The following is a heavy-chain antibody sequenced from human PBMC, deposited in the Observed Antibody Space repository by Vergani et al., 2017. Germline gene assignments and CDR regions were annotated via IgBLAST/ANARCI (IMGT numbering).Heavy chain of an antibody. D-gene: IGHD7-27*01. J-gene: IGHJ6*02. Sequence: EVQLVESGGGLVQPGGSLRLSCAASGFTFSSYDMHWVRQATGKGLEWVSAIGTAGDPYYPGSVKGRFTISRENAKNSLYLQMNSLRAGDTAVYYCARGLHDWGSGAGWGDYYYGMDVWGQGTTVTVSS. CDR3: ARGLHDWGSGAGWGDYYYGMDV. CDR2: IGTAGDP. V-gene: IGHV3-13*05. CDR1: GFTFSSYD.